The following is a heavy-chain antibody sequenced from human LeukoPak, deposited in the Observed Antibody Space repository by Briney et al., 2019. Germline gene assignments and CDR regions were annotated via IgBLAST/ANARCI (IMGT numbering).Heavy chain of an antibody. CDR1: GGSISSSSYY. CDR3: AGDRSKENYYYDSSGYYSH. D-gene: IGHD3-22*01. CDR2: IYYSGST. V-gene: IGHV4-39*07. Sequence: PSETLSLTCTVSGGSISSSSYYWGWIRQPPGKGLEWIGSIYYSGSTYYNPSLKSRVTISVDTSKNQFSLKLSSVTAADTAVYYCAGDRSKENYYYDSSGYYSHWGQGTLVTVSS. J-gene: IGHJ4*02.